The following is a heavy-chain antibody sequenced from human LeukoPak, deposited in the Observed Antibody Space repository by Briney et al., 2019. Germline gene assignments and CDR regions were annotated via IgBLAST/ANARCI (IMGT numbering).Heavy chain of an antibody. J-gene: IGHJ6*03. CDR2: INWNAGSI. Sequence: GGSLRLSCAASGFTFDDYGMSWVRQAPGKGLEWVSGINWNAGSISYADSVKGRFTVSRDNAKNSLYLQMNSLRAEDTALYYCARAAGSSWYYYYYMDVWGKGTTVTVSS. D-gene: IGHD6-13*01. V-gene: IGHV3-20*04. CDR1: GFTFDDYG. CDR3: ARAAGSSWYYYYYMDV.